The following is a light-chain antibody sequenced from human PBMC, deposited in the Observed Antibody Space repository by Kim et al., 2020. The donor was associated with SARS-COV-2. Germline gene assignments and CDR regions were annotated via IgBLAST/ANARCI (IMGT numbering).Light chain of an antibody. CDR2: GAS. CDR3: QQYGSSPPIT. J-gene: IGKJ5*01. V-gene: IGKV3-20*01. CDR1: QSVGSCY. Sequence: PGERATLSCRASQSVGSCYLAWYQQKPGQAPRLLIYGASSRATGIPDRFSGSGSGTDFTLTISRLEPEDFAVYYCQQYGSSPPITFGQGTRLEIK.